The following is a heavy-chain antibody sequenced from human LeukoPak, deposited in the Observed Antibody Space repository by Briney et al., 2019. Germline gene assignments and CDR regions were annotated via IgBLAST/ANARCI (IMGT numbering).Heavy chain of an antibody. J-gene: IGHJ6*02. V-gene: IGHV1-18*01. D-gene: IGHD3-10*01. Sequence: GGSLRLSCAASGFTFTSYGISWVRQAPGQGLEWMGWISAYNGNTNYAQKLQGRVTMTTDTSTSTAYMELRSLRSDDTAVYYCARALRESIYYGMDVWGQGTTVTVSS. CDR1: GFTFTSYG. CDR3: ARALRESIYYGMDV. CDR2: ISAYNGNT.